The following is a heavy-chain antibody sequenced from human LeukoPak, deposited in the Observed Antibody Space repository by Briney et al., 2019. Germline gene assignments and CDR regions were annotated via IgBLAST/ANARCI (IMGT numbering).Heavy chain of an antibody. D-gene: IGHD5-12*01. Sequence: ASVKVSCKASGYTFTGYYMHWVRQAPGQGLEWMGWINPNSGGTNYAQKFQGWVTMTRDTSNSTAYMELSRLRSDDTAVYYCAREAADTYSGYDYWGQGTLVTVSS. J-gene: IGHJ4*02. CDR3: AREAADTYSGYDY. CDR2: INPNSGGT. CDR1: GYTFTGYY. V-gene: IGHV1-2*04.